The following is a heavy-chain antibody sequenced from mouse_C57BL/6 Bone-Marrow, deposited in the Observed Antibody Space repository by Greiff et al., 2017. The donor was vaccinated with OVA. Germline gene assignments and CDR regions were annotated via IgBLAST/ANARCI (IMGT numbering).Heavy chain of an antibody. D-gene: IGHD1-1*01. J-gene: IGHJ3*01. CDR3: ARSPFDYGSSWFAY. CDR1: GYTFTDYY. Sequence: EVQLQQSGPELVKPGASVKISCKASGYTFTDYYMNWVKQSHGKSLEWIGDINPNNGGTSYNQKFKGKATLTVDKSSSTAYMELRSLTSEDSAVYYCARSPFDYGSSWFAYWGQGTLVTVSA. V-gene: IGHV1-26*01. CDR2: INPNNGGT.